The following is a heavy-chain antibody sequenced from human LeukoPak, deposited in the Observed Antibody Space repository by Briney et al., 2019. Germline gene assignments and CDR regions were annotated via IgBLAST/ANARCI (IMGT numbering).Heavy chain of an antibody. CDR3: ARQHGVLIAVAADYWYFDL. CDR1: GGSFSGYY. J-gene: IGHJ2*01. CDR2: INHSGST. Sequence: PSETLSLTCAVYGGSFSGYYWSWIRQPPGKGLEWIGEINHSGSTNYNPSLKSRVTISVDTSKNQFSLKLSSVTAADTAVYYCARQHGVLIAVAADYWYFDLWGRGTLVTVSS. V-gene: IGHV4-34*01. D-gene: IGHD6-19*01.